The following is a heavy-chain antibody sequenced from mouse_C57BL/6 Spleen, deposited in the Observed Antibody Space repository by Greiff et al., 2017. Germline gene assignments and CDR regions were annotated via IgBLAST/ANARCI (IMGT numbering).Heavy chain of an antibody. J-gene: IGHJ1*03. V-gene: IGHV1-82*01. Sequence: VQLKESGPELVKPGASVKISCKASGYAFSSSWMNWVKQRPGKGLEWIGRIYPGDGDTNYNGKFKGKATLTADKSSSTAYMQLSSLTSEDAAVYVCGPYYYGSSSWYFDGWGTGTTVTV. CDR3: GPYYYGSSSWYFDG. CDR1: GYAFSSSW. D-gene: IGHD1-1*01. CDR2: IYPGDGDT.